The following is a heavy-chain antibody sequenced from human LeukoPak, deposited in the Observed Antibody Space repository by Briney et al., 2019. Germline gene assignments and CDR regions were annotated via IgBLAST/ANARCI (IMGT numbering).Heavy chain of an antibody. CDR3: ASQGYSYEGYYFDY. J-gene: IGHJ4*02. V-gene: IGHV3-48*04. CDR2: ISSSSSTI. CDR1: GFTFSSYS. Sequence: GGSLRLSCAASGFTFSSYSMNWVRQAPGKGLEWVSCISSSSSTIYYADSVKGRFTISRDNAKNSLYLQMNSLRAEDTAVYYCASQGYSYEGYYFDYWGQGTLVTVSS. D-gene: IGHD5-18*01.